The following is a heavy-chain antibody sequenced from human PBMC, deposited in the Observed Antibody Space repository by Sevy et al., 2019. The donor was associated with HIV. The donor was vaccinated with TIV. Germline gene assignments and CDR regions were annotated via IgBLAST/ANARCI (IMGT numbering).Heavy chain of an antibody. D-gene: IGHD3-22*01. CDR2: IWNDRSNK. CDR3: ASLPNNYYDSRGYSGNYAFDI. V-gene: IGHV3-33*01. Sequence: QLGGSLRLSCAASGFTFSSYGMHWVRQAPGKGLEWVAVIWNDRSNKEYADSVKGRFTISRDNSKNTLYLQMNSLRAEDTAVYYCASLPNNYYDSRGYSGNYAFDIWGQGTMVTVSS. J-gene: IGHJ3*02. CDR1: GFTFSSYG.